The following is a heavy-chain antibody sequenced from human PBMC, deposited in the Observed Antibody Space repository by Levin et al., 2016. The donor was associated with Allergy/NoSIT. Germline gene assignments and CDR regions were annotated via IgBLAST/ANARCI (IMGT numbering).Heavy chain of an antibody. Sequence: GESLKISCAASGFTFSSYAMSWVRQAPGKGLEWVSAISGSGGSTYYADSVKGRFTISRDNSKNTLYLQMNSLRAEDTAVYYCAKVFSSWFEGGPFDYWGQGTLVTVSS. CDR1: GFTFSSYA. J-gene: IGHJ4*02. CDR2: ISGSGGST. V-gene: IGHV3-23*01. D-gene: IGHD6-13*01. CDR3: AKVFSSWFEGGPFDY.